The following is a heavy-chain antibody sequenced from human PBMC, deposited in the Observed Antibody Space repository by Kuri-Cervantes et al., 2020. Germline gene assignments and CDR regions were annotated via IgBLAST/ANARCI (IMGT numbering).Heavy chain of an antibody. CDR3: AKDITRTFNSFDI. CDR2: ISWNSGYI. J-gene: IGHJ3*02. D-gene: IGHD1-14*01. V-gene: IGHV3-9*01. Sequence: SLKISREASGFTFDDYAMHWVRQGPGKGLEWVAGISWNSGYIVYADSVKGRLTISRDNAKNSLYLQMNSLRAEDTALYYCAKDITRTFNSFDIWGQGTMVTVSS. CDR1: GFTFDDYA.